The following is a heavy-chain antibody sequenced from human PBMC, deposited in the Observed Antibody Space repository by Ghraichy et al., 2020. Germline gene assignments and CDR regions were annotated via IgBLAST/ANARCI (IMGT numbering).Heavy chain of an antibody. CDR1: GFTFSSYS. D-gene: IGHD3-22*01. Sequence: GGSLRLSCAASGFTFSSYSMNWVRQAPGKGLEWVSSISSSSSYIYYADSVKGRFTISRDNAKNSLYLQMNSLRAEDTAVYYCASEGYDSSGYYSPYYYGMDVWGQGTTVTVSS. V-gene: IGHV3-21*01. CDR3: ASEGYDSSGYYSPYYYGMDV. J-gene: IGHJ6*02. CDR2: ISSSSSYI.